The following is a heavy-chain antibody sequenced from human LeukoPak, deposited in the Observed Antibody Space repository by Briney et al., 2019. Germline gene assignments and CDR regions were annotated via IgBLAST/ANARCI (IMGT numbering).Heavy chain of an antibody. CDR3: ARGQRTQTLWFGDSAFDI. Sequence: SETLSLTCTVSGGSISSYYWSWIRQPPGKGLEWIGYIYYSGSTNYNPSLKSRVTISVDTSKNQFSLKLSSVTAADTAVYYCARGQRTQTLWFGDSAFDIWGQGTMVTVSS. CDR2: IYYSGST. J-gene: IGHJ3*02. CDR1: GGSISSYY. V-gene: IGHV4-59*01. D-gene: IGHD3-10*01.